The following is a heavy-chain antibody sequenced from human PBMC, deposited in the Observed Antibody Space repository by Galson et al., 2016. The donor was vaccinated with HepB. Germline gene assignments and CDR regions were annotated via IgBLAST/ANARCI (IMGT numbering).Heavy chain of an antibody. CDR2: ISGRGGTT. J-gene: IGHJ3*02. CDR3: AKDWEPISMIPREAFDI. CDR1: GFTFSNYA. D-gene: IGHD3-22*01. Sequence: SLRLSCAASGFTFSNYAMSWVRQAPGKGLEWVSVISGRGGTTYYADSVKGRFTISRDNSKNTLYLQMNSLRAEDTAVYYCAKDWEPISMIPREAFDIWGQGTMVTVSS. V-gene: IGHV3-23*01.